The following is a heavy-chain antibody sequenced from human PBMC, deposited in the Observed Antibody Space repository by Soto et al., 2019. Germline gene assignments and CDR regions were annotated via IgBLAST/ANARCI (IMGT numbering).Heavy chain of an antibody. Sequence: GASVKVSCKASGYTFTSYGISWVRQAPGQGLEWMGWISAYNGNTNYAQKLQGRVTMTTDTSTSTAYMELRSLRSDDTAVYYCGRVVLPEDFWSGYYSVDWFDPWGQGTLVTVSS. V-gene: IGHV1-18*01. CDR2: ISAYNGNT. D-gene: IGHD3-3*01. CDR3: GRVVLPEDFWSGYYSVDWFDP. CDR1: GYTFTSYG. J-gene: IGHJ5*02.